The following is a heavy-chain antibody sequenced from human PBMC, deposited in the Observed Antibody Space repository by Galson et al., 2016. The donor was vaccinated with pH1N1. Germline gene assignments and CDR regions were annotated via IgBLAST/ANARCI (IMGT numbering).Heavy chain of an antibody. Sequence: TLSLTCTVSGGSISSGSYYWSWIRQPAGKGLEWIGYIYTSGSTNYNPSLKSRVTISVDTSKNQFSLKLNSVTAADTAVYYCATAPYGDYVKWFDPWGQGTLVTVSS. D-gene: IGHD4-17*01. CDR2: IYTSGST. CDR3: ATAPYGDYVKWFDP. CDR1: GGSISSGSYY. V-gene: IGHV4-61*09. J-gene: IGHJ5*02.